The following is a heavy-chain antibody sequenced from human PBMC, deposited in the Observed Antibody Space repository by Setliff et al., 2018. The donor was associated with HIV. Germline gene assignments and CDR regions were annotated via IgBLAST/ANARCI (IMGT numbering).Heavy chain of an antibody. CDR2: IYPGDSDP. CDR3: ARLYHQNCGGNGGPSQYYYYMDV. CDR1: GYSSTSYW. J-gene: IGHJ6*03. D-gene: IGHD7-27*01. V-gene: IGHV5-51*01. Sequence: PGESLKISCKGSGYSSTSYWIVWVRQMPGKGLEWMGIIYPGDSDPRYSPSFQGQVTISADKSISTAYLQWSSLKASDTAMYYCARLYHQNCGGNGGPSQYYYYMDVWGKGTTVTVSS.